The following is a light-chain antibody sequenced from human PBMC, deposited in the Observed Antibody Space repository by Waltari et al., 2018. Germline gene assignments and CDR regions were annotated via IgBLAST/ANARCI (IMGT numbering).Light chain of an antibody. V-gene: IGLV3-25*03. Sequence: SFELTQPPSVSVSPGQTASITCSGETLPNQYTYWYQQKAGQAPVLGIFKDTERPSGIPERFSGSSSGTVVTLTITGVRTEDEADDYCQSADSITTFEVFGGGTKLTVL. J-gene: IGLJ3*02. CDR2: KDT. CDR3: QSADSITTFEV. CDR1: TLPNQY.